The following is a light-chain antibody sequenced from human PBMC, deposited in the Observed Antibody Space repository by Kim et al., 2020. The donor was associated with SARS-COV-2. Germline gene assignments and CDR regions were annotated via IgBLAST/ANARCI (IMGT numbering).Light chain of an antibody. CDR1: QSVRNNY. CDR3: QQYGSAPNT. V-gene: IGKV3-20*01. Sequence: EIVLTQSPGTLSLSPGERATLSCRASQSVRNNYFAWYQQKPGQTPRLLIHAASSRATDIPDRFSGSGSGTDFTLTISRLEPEDFGVFYCQQYGSAPNTFGQGTKLKIK. J-gene: IGKJ2*01. CDR2: AAS.